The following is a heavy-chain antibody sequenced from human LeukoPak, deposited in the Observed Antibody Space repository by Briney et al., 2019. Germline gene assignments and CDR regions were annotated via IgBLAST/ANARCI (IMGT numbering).Heavy chain of an antibody. CDR1: GYTLTELS. J-gene: IGHJ6*04. CDR2: FDPEDGET. D-gene: IGHD3-10*01. CDR3: AGLNESYNYGSGSYSYYYYGMTS. V-gene: IGHV1-24*01. Sequence: GASVKVSCKVSGYTLTELSMHWVRQAPGKGLEWMGGFDPEDGETIYAQKFQGRVTMTEDTSTDTAYMELSSLRSEDTAVYYCAGLNESYNYGSGSYSYYYYGMTSGAKGPRSPSPQ.